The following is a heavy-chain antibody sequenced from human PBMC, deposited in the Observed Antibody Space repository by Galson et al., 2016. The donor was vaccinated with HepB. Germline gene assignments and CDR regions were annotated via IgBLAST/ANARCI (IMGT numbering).Heavy chain of an antibody. J-gene: IGHJ4*02. CDR3: AREGPRGYSSGHDCWGQVTYSFATARTRVARGCGRRPAADPSVYYCAREGPRGYSYGHDC. V-gene: IGHV4-31*03. CDR2: MYDSGNT. D-gene: IGHD5-18*01. Sequence: TLSLTCTVSGASINSGAYCWSWIRQHPGKGLEWIGYMYDSGNTIYNPSLRSRVTISVDTSKNQFSLRLSSVTAADTAVYYCAREGPRGYSSGHDCWGQVTYSFATARTRVARGCGRRPAADPSVYYCAREGPRGYSYGHDCWGQGTLVTVSS. CDR1: GASINSGAYC.